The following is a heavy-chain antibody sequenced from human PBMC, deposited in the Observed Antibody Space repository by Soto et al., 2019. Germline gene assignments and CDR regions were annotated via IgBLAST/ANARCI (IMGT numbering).Heavy chain of an antibody. Sequence: ETLSLTCAVYGGSFSGYYWSWIRQPPGKGLEWIGEINHSGSTNYNPSLKSRVTISVDTSKNQFSLKLSSVTAADTAVYYCARGAPGTTVTGIDYYYYYGMDVWGQGTTVTVSS. D-gene: IGHD4-17*01. CDR1: GGSFSGYY. CDR2: INHSGST. CDR3: ARGAPGTTVTGIDYYYYYGMDV. V-gene: IGHV4-34*01. J-gene: IGHJ6*02.